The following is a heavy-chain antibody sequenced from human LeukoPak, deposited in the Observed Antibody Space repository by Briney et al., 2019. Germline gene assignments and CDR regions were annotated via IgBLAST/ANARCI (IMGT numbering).Heavy chain of an antibody. CDR2: INPNSGGT. Sequence: ASVKVSCKASGYTFTGYYMHWVRQAPGQGLEWMGRINPNSGGTNYAQKFQGRVTMTRDTSISTAYMELSRLRSDDTAVYYCASGLKSVVSHFGYWGQGTLVTVSS. CDR1: GYTFTGYY. CDR3: ASGLKSVVSHFGY. D-gene: IGHD3-22*01. V-gene: IGHV1-2*06. J-gene: IGHJ4*02.